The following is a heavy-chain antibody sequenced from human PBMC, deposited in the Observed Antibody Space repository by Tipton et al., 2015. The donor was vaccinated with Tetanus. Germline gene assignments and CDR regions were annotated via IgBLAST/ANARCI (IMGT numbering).Heavy chain of an antibody. CDR3: ARHQGGFFSPFDY. CDR1: GGSIRGGTFY. V-gene: IGHV4-39*01. J-gene: IGHJ4*02. Sequence: TLSLTCTVSGGSIRGGTFYWSWIRQPPGKGLEWIGRIYESGDTYYIPSLKSRVTISVDTSKIQFSLNLNSMAASDTGVYYCARHQGGFFSPFDYWGQGNLVPVSS. CDR2: IYESGDT. D-gene: IGHD2-15*01.